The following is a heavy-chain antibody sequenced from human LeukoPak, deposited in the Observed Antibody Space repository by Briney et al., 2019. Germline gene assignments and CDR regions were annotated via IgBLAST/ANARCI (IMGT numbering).Heavy chain of an antibody. CDR3: ARRWGNIVGVTYEY. Sequence: SETLSLTCTISGSSITSVSHYWGWIRQPPGKGLEWIGDIYYTGSTYYSPSLRSRVTMSVHTSENQFSLRLNPVTAVDTAVYYCARRWGNIVGVTYEYWGQGTLVTVSS. D-gene: IGHD3-16*01. CDR1: GSSITSVSHY. CDR2: IYYTGST. J-gene: IGHJ4*02. V-gene: IGHV4-39*01.